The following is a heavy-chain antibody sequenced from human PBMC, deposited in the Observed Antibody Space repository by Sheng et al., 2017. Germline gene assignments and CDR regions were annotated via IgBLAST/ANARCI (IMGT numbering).Heavy chain of an antibody. CDR3: AKDRALRFLEWLSRGTWGFDY. J-gene: IGHJ4*02. Sequence: EVQLLESGGGLVQPGGSLRLSCAASGFTFSSYAMSWVRQAPGKGLEWVSAISGSGGSTYYADSVKGRFTISRDNSKNTLYLQMNSLRAEDTAVYYCAKDRALRFLEWLSRGTWGFDYWGQGTLVTVSS. CDR2: ISGSGGST. CDR1: GFTFSSYA. D-gene: IGHD3-3*01. V-gene: IGHV3-23*01.